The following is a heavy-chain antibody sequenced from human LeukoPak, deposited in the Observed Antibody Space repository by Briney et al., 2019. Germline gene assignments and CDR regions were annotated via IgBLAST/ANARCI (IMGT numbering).Heavy chain of an antibody. D-gene: IGHD3-10*01. V-gene: IGHV4-39*07. J-gene: IGHJ4*02. CDR1: GGSISSSSYY. CDR2: INHSGST. Sequence: SETLSLTCTVSGGSISSSSYYWSWIRQPPGKGLEWIGEINHSGSTNYNPSLKSRVTISVDTSKNQFSLKLSSVTAADTAVYYCARGSGVVPLWGQGTLVTVSS. CDR3: ARGSGVVPL.